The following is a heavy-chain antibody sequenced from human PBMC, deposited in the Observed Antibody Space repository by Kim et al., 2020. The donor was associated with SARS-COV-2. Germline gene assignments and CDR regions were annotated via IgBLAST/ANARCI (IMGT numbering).Heavy chain of an antibody. Sequence: GGSLRLSCAASGFTFSSYGMHWVRQAPGKGLEWVAVISYDGSNKYYADSVKGRFTISRDNSKNTLYLQMNSLRAEDTAVYYCAKEVVGYYDFWSGYYTDYYYGMDVWGQGTTVTVSS. CDR1: GFTFSSYG. CDR2: ISYDGSNK. J-gene: IGHJ6*02. D-gene: IGHD3-3*01. V-gene: IGHV3-30*18. CDR3: AKEVVGYYDFWSGYYTDYYYGMDV.